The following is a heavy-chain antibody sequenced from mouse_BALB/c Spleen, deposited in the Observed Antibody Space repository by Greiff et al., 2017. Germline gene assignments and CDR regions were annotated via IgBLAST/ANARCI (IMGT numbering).Heavy chain of an antibody. J-gene: IGHJ3*01. D-gene: IGHD5-5*01. V-gene: IGHV5-6-4*01. CDR1: GFTFSSYT. CDR3: TRDRDYLFAY. CDR2: ISSGGSYT. Sequence: EVQRVESGGGLVKPGGSLKLSCAASGFTFSSYTMSWVRQTPEKRLEWVATISSGGSYTYYPDSVKGRFTISRDNAKNTLYLQMSSLKSEDTAMYYCTRDRDYLFAYWGQGTLVTVSA.